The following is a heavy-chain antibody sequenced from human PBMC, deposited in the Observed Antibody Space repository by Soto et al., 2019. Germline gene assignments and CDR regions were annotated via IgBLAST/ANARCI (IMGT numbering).Heavy chain of an antibody. CDR1: GFTFGSYA. CDR3: AKDWDTAMVTGVDLGPLHCYGMDV. CDR2: ISGSGGST. D-gene: IGHD5-18*01. V-gene: IGHV3-23*01. J-gene: IGHJ6*02. Sequence: GGSLRLSCAASGFTFGSYAMSWVRQAPGKRLEWVSAISGSGGSTYYADSVKGRFSISRDPSKNTLYLQMNSLRAEDTAVYYCAKDWDTAMVTGVDLGPLHCYGMDVRGQGTTVTVSS.